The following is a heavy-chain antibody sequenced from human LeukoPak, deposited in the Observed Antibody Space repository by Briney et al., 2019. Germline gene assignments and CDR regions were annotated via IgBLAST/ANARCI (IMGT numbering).Heavy chain of an antibody. CDR1: GGSISSGAYY. Sequence: SETLSLTCTVSGGSISSGAYYWNWIRQHPGKGLEWIGYIYYSGIPYYNPSLKSRLTISVDTSKSQFSLKLSSVTAADTAVYYCARGDGYGKHDYWGQGTLVTASS. V-gene: IGHV4-31*03. CDR3: ARGDGYGKHDY. CDR2: IYYSGIP. D-gene: IGHD5-24*01. J-gene: IGHJ4*02.